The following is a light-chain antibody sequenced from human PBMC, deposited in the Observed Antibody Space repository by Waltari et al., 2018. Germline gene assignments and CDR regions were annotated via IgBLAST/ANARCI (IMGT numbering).Light chain of an antibody. CDR1: NSDVGTYNL. CDR3: CSYAGSSTYVL. CDR2: EGS. J-gene: IGLJ2*01. V-gene: IGLV2-23*01. Sequence: QSALTQPASVSGSLGQPITISCTGANSDVGTYNLVSWYQQHPGKAPKLMIYEGSKRPSGVSNRCSGSQSDNTASLTSSGLQAEDDGDYYCCSYAGSSTYVLFGGGTKLTVL.